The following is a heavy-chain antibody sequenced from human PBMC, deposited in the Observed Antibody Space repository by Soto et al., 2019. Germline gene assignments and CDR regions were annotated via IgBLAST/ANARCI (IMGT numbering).Heavy chain of an antibody. V-gene: IGHV4-59*01. CDR1: GGSISRYY. Sequence: SETLSLTCNVSGGSISRYYWNWIRQPPGKGLEWIGYMYNTGSTVYNPSFKSRVTISVDTSKNQFSLKLNSVTAADTAVYYCARDLWGYCGTDCYPLDVWGQGTTVTV. CDR3: ARDLWGYCGTDCYPLDV. J-gene: IGHJ6*02. CDR2: MYNTGST. D-gene: IGHD2-21*02.